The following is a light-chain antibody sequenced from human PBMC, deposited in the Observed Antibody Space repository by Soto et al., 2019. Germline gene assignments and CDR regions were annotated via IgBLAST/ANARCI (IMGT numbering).Light chain of an antibody. CDR1: QSVSSSY. J-gene: IGKJ4*01. CDR3: QQYGSSPPVT. V-gene: IGKV3-20*01. Sequence: EIVLTQSPGTLSLSPGERATLSCRASQSVSSSYLAWYQQKPGQAPRLLNYGASSRATGIPDRFSDRGYGTELTLIVCRREPEAFAVYYCQQYGSSPPVTFGGGTKEEIK. CDR2: GAS.